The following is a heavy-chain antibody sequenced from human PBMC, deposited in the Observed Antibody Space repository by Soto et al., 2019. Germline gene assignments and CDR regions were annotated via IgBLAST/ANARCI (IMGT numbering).Heavy chain of an antibody. CDR2: IIPIFGTA. CDR1: GGRFNSYS. V-gene: IGHV1-69*13. D-gene: IGHD6-19*01. J-gene: IGHJ4*02. Sequence: SAKVSCKECGGRFNSYSRCWLRQAPGQGLEWMGGIIPIFGTANYAQKFRGRVTITADESTSTAYMELSSLRSEDTAVYYCRSSGWYSFFGRGKIDYWGQGTLVTVSS. CDR3: RSSGWYSFFGRGKIDY.